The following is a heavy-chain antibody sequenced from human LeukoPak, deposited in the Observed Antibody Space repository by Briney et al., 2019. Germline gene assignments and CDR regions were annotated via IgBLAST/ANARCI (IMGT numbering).Heavy chain of an antibody. Sequence: PSETLSLTCTVSGGSMRSYYWSWIRQPPGKGLEWIGYIYNSGSTNYNPSLKSRATISLDTSKNQFSLRLSSVTAADTAVYYCARKTYYYDSSPFDYWGPGTLVTVSS. CDR3: ARKTYYYDSSPFDY. V-gene: IGHV4-59*01. D-gene: IGHD3-22*01. CDR2: IYNSGST. CDR1: GGSMRSYY. J-gene: IGHJ4*02.